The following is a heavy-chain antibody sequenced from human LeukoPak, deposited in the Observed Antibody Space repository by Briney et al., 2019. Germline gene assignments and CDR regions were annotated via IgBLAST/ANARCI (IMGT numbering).Heavy chain of an antibody. V-gene: IGHV4-59*11. J-gene: IGHJ5*02. CDR1: GGSISSHF. D-gene: IGHD3-3*01. Sequence: SETLSLACTVSGGSISSHFWNWIRQSPGKGLEWIGYIYYSGSTNYNPSLKSRVTISIDTSKNQFSLRLSSVTAADTAVYYCAREFYHEDGSYDRGWFAPWGQGTLVTVSS. CDR3: AREFYHEDGSYDRGWFAP. CDR2: IYYSGST.